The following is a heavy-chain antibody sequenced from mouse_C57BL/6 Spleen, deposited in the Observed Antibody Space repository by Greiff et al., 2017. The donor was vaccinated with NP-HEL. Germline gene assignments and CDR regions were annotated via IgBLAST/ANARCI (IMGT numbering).Heavy chain of an antibody. V-gene: IGHV1-82*01. J-gene: IGHJ2*01. CDR1: GYAFSSSW. D-gene: IGHD1-1*01. Sequence: VQLQQSGPELVKPGASVKISCKASGYAFSSSWMNWVKQRPGTGLEWIGRIYPGDGDTNYNGKFKGKATLTADKSSSTAYMQLSSLTSEDSAVYFCAREEITTVVPHDFDYWGQGTTLTVSS. CDR3: AREEITTVVPHDFDY. CDR2: IYPGDGDT.